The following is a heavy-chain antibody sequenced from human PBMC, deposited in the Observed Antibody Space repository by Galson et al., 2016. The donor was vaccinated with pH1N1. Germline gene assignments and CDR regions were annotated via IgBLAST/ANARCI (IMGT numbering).Heavy chain of an antibody. CDR2: ISSSSSTI. Sequence: SLRLSCAASGFTFSSYSMNWVRQAPGKGLEWVSYISSSSSTIYYADSVKGRFTISRDNAKNSLYLQMNSLKTEDTATHYCASGGSTSFDYWGQGTLVTVSS. J-gene: IGHJ4*02. CDR3: ASGGSTSFDY. V-gene: IGHV3-48*04. D-gene: IGHD6-25*01. CDR1: GFTFSSYS.